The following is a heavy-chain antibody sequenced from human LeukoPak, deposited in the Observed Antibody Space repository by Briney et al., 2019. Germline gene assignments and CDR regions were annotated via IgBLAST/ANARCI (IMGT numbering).Heavy chain of an antibody. V-gene: IGHV3-74*01. CDR1: GFTFSTYW. J-gene: IGHJ4*02. CDR3: TKIPPPPAVTGPHFDY. D-gene: IGHD4-17*01. Sequence: PGGSLRLSCAASGFTFSTYWMHWVRQAPGKGLVWVSRINSDGSTTIYADSVKDRFTISRDNAKNTLYLQMNSLSAEDTAVYYCTKIPPPPAVTGPHFDYWGQGTLVTVSS. CDR2: INSDGSTT.